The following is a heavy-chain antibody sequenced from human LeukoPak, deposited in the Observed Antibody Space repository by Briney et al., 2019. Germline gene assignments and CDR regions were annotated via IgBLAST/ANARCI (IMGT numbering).Heavy chain of an antibody. V-gene: IGHV3-7*01. CDR3: AKSLASIAWYGDY. Sequence: GGSLRLSCAASGFTFSNFWMSWVRQAPGKGLEWVANIKQDGSEKNYVDSVKGRFTISRDNSKNTLYLQMNSLRAEDTAVYYCAKSLASIAWYGDYWGQGTLVTVSS. CDR1: GFTFSNFW. CDR2: IKQDGSEK. J-gene: IGHJ4*02. D-gene: IGHD6-13*01.